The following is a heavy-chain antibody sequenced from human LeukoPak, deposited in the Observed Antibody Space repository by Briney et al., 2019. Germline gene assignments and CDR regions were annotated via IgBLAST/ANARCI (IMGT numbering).Heavy chain of an antibody. CDR1: GFTFSSYA. Sequence: GGSLRLSCAASGFTFSSYAMSWVRQAPGKGLEWVSAISGSGGSTYYADSVKGRFTISRDNSKNTLYLQMNSLRAEDTAVYYCAKEYDYYGSGSYYKTFYYYYGMDVWGQGTTVTVSS. D-gene: IGHD3-10*01. CDR2: ISGSGGST. CDR3: AKEYDYYGSGSYYKTFYYYYGMDV. J-gene: IGHJ6*02. V-gene: IGHV3-23*01.